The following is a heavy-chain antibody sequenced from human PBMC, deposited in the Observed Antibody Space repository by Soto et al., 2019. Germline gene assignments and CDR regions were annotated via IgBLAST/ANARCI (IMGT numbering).Heavy chain of an antibody. V-gene: IGHV3-23*01. CDR2: ISGSGGST. D-gene: IGHD3-22*01. J-gene: IGHJ5*02. CDR3: AKRLAYYDSSGYSIGWFDP. Sequence: GGSLRLSCAASGFTFSSYAMSWVRQAPGKGLEWVSAISGSGGSTYYADSVKGRFTISRDNSKNTLYLQMNSLRAEDTAVYYCAKRLAYYDSSGYSIGWFDPRGQGTLVTVSS. CDR1: GFTFSSYA.